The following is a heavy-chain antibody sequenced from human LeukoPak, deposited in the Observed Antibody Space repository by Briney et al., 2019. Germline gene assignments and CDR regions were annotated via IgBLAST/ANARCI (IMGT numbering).Heavy chain of an antibody. J-gene: IGHJ4*02. CDR1: GGSISSYY. Sequence: SETLSLTCTVSGGSISSYYWSWIRQPPGKGLEWIGYIYYSGSTNYNPSLKSRVTISVDTSKNQFSLKLSSVTAADTAVYYCARSDSSGWLVGYWGQGTLVTVSS. CDR2: IYYSGST. D-gene: IGHD6-19*01. CDR3: ARSDSSGWLVGY. V-gene: IGHV4-59*01.